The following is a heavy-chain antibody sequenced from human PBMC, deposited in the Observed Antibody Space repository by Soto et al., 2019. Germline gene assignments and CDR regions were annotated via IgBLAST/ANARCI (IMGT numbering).Heavy chain of an antibody. CDR1: GFTFRYYW. J-gene: IGHJ4*02. V-gene: IGHV3-74*01. CDR3: GSLFEF. CDR2: INNDGSDT. Sequence: EVHLVESGGGLVQPGGSLRLSCAAFGFTFRYYWLHWVRQVPGRGPVWVSGINNDGSDTFYADFVEGRFTISRDNAKNTVYLQMDSLRAEDTAVYYCGSLFEFWGQGTLVTVPS.